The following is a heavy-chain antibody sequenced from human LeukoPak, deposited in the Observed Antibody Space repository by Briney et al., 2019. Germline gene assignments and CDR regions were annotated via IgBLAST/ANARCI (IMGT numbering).Heavy chain of an antibody. V-gene: IGHV1-69*13. D-gene: IGHD6-6*01. J-gene: IGHJ4*02. Sequence: APVKVSCKASGYTFTSYGISWVRQAPGQGLEWMGGIIPIFGTANYAQKFQGRVTITADESTSTAYMELSSLRSEDTAVYYCARERPYSSSSVDFEYWGQGTLVTVSS. CDR3: ARERPYSSSSVDFEY. CDR1: GYTFTSYG. CDR2: IIPIFGTA.